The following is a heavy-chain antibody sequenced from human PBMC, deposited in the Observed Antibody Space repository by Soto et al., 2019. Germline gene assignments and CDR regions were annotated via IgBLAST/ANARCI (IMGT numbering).Heavy chain of an antibody. CDR1: GFTFSNHG. J-gene: IGHJ4*02. V-gene: IGHV3-30*02. Sequence: GGSLRLSCAASGFTFSNHGMHWVRQAPGKGLEWVALIWYDGTKQYYADSVKGRYTISRDNSKNTLYLEMNSLRAEDTAVYYCAKDDPTGYYYIDYSGQGALVTVSS. D-gene: IGHD3-9*01. CDR3: AKDDPTGYYYIDY. CDR2: IWYDGTKQ.